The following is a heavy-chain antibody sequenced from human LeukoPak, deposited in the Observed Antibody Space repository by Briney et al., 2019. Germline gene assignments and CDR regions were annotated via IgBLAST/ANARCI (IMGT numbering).Heavy chain of an antibody. J-gene: IGHJ3*01. CDR2: INPDGSQK. V-gene: IGHV3-7*01. CDR1: EFSFSSYL. Sequence: GGSLRLSCAASEFSFSSYLINWVRQAPGKGPEWVANINPDGSQKKYADSVKGRFTISRDNAKNSLYLQMNSLRDDDTAVYYCARGASQNVFDFWGQGRTVIVSS. CDR3: ARGASQNVFDF.